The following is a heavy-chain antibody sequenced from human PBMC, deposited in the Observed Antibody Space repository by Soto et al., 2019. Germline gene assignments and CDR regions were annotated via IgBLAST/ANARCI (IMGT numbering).Heavy chain of an antibody. CDR3: ASTTKDYDFWSGPSGMDV. Sequence: SETLSLTCTVSGGSISSYYWSWIRQPPGKGLEWIGYIYYSGSTNYNPSLKSRVTISVDTSKNQFSLKLSSVTAADTAVYYCASTTKDYDFWSGPSGMDVWGQGTTVTVSS. J-gene: IGHJ6*02. CDR1: GGSISSYY. D-gene: IGHD3-3*01. CDR2: IYYSGST. V-gene: IGHV4-59*01.